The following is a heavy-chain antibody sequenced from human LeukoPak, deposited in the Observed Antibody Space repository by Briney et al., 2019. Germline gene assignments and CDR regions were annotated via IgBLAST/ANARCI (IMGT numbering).Heavy chain of an antibody. V-gene: IGHV3-30*02. CDR2: IRYDGSNK. D-gene: IGHD1-14*01. J-gene: IGHJ6*03. CDR1: GFTFSSYG. CDR3: ARDKAGFDYYYYYMDV. Sequence: GGSLRLSCAASGFTFSSYGMHWVRQAPGKGLEWVAFIRYDGSNKYYADSVKGRFTISRDNSKNTLYLQMNSLRAEDTAVYYCARDKAGFDYYYYYMDVWGKGTTVTVSS.